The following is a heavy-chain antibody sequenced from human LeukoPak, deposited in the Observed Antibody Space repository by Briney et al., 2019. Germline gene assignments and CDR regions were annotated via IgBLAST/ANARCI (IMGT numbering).Heavy chain of an antibody. CDR2: IYYSGST. Sequence: SETLSLTCAVYGGSFSDYYWSWIRHPPGKGLEWIGSIYYSGSTYYNPSLKSRVTISVDTSKNQFSLKLSSVTAAETAVYYCARETHGGTRLYYFDYWGQGTLVTVSS. J-gene: IGHJ4*02. CDR1: GGSFSDYY. CDR3: ARETHGGTRLYYFDY. V-gene: IGHV4-34*01. D-gene: IGHD4-23*01.